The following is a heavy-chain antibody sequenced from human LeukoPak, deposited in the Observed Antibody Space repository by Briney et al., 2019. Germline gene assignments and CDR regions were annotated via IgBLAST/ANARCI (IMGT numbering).Heavy chain of an antibody. CDR2: INPSGGST. V-gene: IGHV1-46*01. CDR3: ARNYGEYYYYYMDV. D-gene: IGHD4-17*01. Sequence: GASVKVSCKASGYTFTSYYMHWVRQAPGQGLEWMGIINPSGGSTSYAQKFQGRVTMTTDTSTGTAYMELRSLRSDDTAVYYCARNYGEYYYYYMDVWGKGTTVTISS. J-gene: IGHJ6*03. CDR1: GYTFTSYY.